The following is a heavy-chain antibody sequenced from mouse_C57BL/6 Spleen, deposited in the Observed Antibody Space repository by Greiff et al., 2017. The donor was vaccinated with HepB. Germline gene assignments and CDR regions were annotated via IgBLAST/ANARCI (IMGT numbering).Heavy chain of an antibody. CDR3: ARQLRYVDY. CDR1: GFTFSSYT. J-gene: IGHJ2*01. Sequence: EVHLVESGGGLVKPGGSLKLSCAASGFTFSSYTMSWVRQTPEKRLEWVATISGGGGNTYYPDSVKGRFTISRDNAKNTLYLQMSSLRSEDTALYYCARQLRYVDYWGQGTTLTVSS. D-gene: IGHD1-1*01. V-gene: IGHV5-9*01. CDR2: ISGGGGNT.